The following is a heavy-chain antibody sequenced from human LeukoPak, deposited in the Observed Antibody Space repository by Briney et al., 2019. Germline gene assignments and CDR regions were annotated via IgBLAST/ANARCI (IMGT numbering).Heavy chain of an antibody. D-gene: IGHD3-22*01. Sequence: GGSLRLSCAASGFTFSSYSMNWVRQAPGKGLEWVSSISSSSSYIYYADSVKGRFTISRDNAKNSLYLQMNSLRAEDTAVYYCARAIHNYYDSSGYYSPLYYYGMDVWGQGTTVIVSS. J-gene: IGHJ6*02. CDR2: ISSSSSYI. CDR1: GFTFSSYS. CDR3: ARAIHNYYDSSGYYSPLYYYGMDV. V-gene: IGHV3-21*01.